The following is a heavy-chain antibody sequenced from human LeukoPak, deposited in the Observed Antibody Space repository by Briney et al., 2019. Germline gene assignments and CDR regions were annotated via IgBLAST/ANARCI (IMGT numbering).Heavy chain of an antibody. V-gene: IGHV3-48*03. Sequence: GGSLRLSCAASGFTFSSYEMNWVRQAPGKGLEWVSYISSSGSTINYADSVKGRFTISRDNAKSSLYLQMNSLRAEDTAVYYCARAYSSSTFDYWGQGTLVTVSS. J-gene: IGHJ4*02. CDR3: ARAYSSSTFDY. D-gene: IGHD6-6*01. CDR2: ISSSGSTI. CDR1: GFTFSSYE.